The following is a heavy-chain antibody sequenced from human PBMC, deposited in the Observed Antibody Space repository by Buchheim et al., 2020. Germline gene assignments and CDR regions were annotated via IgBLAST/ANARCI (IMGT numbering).Heavy chain of an antibody. Sequence: QVQLVQSGAEVKKPGASVKVSCKASGYTFTSYYMHWVRQAPGQGLEWMGIINPSGGSTSYAQKFQGRVTMTRDTSTSTVYMELSSLRSDDTAVYYCAREGPIVVVPAAIHYYGMDVWGQGTT. V-gene: IGHV1-46*03. CDR2: INPSGGST. J-gene: IGHJ6*02. D-gene: IGHD2-2*01. CDR1: GYTFTSYY. CDR3: AREGPIVVVPAAIHYYGMDV.